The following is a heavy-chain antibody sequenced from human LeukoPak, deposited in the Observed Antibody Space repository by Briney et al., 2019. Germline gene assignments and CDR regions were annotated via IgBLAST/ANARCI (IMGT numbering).Heavy chain of an antibody. V-gene: IGHV1-69*06. J-gene: IGHJ6*03. CDR2: IIPIFGTA. D-gene: IGHD3-22*01. Sequence: SVKVSCKASGGTFSSYASSWVRQAPGQGLDWMGGIIPIFGTANYAQKFQGRVTITADKSTSTAYMELSSLRSEDTAVYYCARDGTYYYDSSGYEDPGYYYYYMDVWGKGTTVTISS. CDR1: GGTFSSYA. CDR3: ARDGTYYYDSSGYEDPGYYYYYMDV.